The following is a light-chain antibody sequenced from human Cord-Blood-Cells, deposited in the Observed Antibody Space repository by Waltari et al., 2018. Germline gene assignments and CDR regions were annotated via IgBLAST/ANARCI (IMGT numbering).Light chain of an antibody. CDR1: LLDASSHTY. V-gene: IGLV2-14*01. CDR3: SSYTRSSTYV. Sequence: QSTRTQPASVSGSPGHSRTISCAATLLDASSHTYLSAYQPHQGNATKLMIYDVSKRPSGVSNRFSGSKSGNTASLTISGLQAEDEADYYCSSYTRSSTYVFGTGTKVTVL. CDR2: DVS. J-gene: IGLJ1*01.